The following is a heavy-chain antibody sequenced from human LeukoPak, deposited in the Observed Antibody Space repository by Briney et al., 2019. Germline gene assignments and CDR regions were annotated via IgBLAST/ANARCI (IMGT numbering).Heavy chain of an antibody. CDR2: IRYDGSDK. CDR1: GFIFSSYG. Sequence: GGSLRLSCAASGFIFSSYGMHWVRQAPGKGLEWVAFIRYDGSDKFYADSAKGRFTISRDNSKNTLYLQMSSLRADDTAVYYCAARPYCTTATCPKTNWFDPWGQGTLVTVSS. V-gene: IGHV3-30*02. CDR3: AARPYCTTATCPKTNWFDP. D-gene: IGHD2-8*01. J-gene: IGHJ5*02.